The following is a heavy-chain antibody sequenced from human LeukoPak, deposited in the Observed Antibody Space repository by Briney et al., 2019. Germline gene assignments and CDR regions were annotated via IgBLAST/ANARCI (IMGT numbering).Heavy chain of an antibody. CDR2: IYYSGST. V-gene: IGHV4-30-4*08. Sequence: PSETLSLTCTVSGGSISSGDYYWSWIRQPPGKGLEWIGYIYYSGSTYYNPSLKSRVTISVDTSNNQFSLKLSSVTAADTAVYYCARACYDFWSGYNSGGYFDYWGQGTLVTVSS. J-gene: IGHJ4*02. CDR1: GGSISSGDYY. CDR3: ARACYDFWSGYNSGGYFDY. D-gene: IGHD3-3*01.